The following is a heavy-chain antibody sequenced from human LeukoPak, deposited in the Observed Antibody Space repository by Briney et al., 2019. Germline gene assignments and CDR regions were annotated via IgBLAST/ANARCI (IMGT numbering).Heavy chain of an antibody. D-gene: IGHD2/OR15-2a*01. Sequence: SETLSLTCTVSRGSINHFHWNWIRQPPGKGLEWIGCIYYSGSTYYNPSLKSRVTISVDMSKNQFSLRLTSVTAADTAVYYCARKNDFDIWGQGTLVTVSS. CDR1: RGSINHFH. J-gene: IGHJ3*02. CDR3: ARKNDFDI. V-gene: IGHV4-59*01. CDR2: IYYSGST.